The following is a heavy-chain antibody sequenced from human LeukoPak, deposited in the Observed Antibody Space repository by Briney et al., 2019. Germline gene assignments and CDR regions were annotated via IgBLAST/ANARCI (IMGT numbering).Heavy chain of an antibody. Sequence: TGGSLRLSCAASGFTFSSYGMHWVRQAPGKGLEWVAFIRYDGSNKYYADSVKGRFTISRDNSKNTLYLQMNSLRAEDTAVYYCASLIAAAGTLDYWGQGTLVTVSS. CDR2: IRYDGSNK. D-gene: IGHD6-13*01. J-gene: IGHJ4*02. CDR1: GFTFSSYG. V-gene: IGHV3-30*02. CDR3: ASLIAAAGTLDY.